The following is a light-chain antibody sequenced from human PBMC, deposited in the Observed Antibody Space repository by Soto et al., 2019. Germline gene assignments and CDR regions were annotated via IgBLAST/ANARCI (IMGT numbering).Light chain of an antibody. V-gene: IGKV1-5*03. Sequence: DIQMTQSPSPLSASVGDRVTITCRASQSIDSWVAWYQQKPGKAPKLLIYKASTLQSGVPSRFSGSGSGTEFSLTITSLQPDDFATYFCQQYKTSSTFGQGTKVDVK. CDR2: KAS. CDR1: QSIDSW. J-gene: IGKJ1*01. CDR3: QQYKTSST.